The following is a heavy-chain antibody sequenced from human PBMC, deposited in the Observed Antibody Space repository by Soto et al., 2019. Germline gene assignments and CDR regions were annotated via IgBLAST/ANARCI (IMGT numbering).Heavy chain of an antibody. D-gene: IGHD5-12*01. CDR3: AKNPRQKWPLLYGMDV. V-gene: IGHV3-23*01. J-gene: IGHJ6*02. Sequence: EVQLLESGGGLVQPGGSLRFSCAASGLTFSSYAMSWVRQAPGKGLEWVSTISGGGGSTYFADSVKGRFTMSRDNSKNTMYLQMNSLRPEDTAVYYCAKNPRQKWPLLYGMDVWGQGTTVIVSS. CDR1: GLTFSSYA. CDR2: ISGGGGST.